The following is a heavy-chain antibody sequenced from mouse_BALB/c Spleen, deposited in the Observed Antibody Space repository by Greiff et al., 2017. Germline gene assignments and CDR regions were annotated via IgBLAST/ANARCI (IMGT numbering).Heavy chain of an antibody. Sequence: VQLQQSGPELVKPGASVKMSCKASGYTFTDYYMDWVKQSHGESFEWIGRVNPYNGGTSYNQKFKGKATLTVDKSSSTAYMELNSLTSEDSAVYYCARGYSNYLDYWGQGTTLTVSS. J-gene: IGHJ2*01. CDR1: GYTFTDYY. CDR3: ARGYSNYLDY. D-gene: IGHD2-5*01. V-gene: IGHV1-19*01. CDR2: VNPYNGGT.